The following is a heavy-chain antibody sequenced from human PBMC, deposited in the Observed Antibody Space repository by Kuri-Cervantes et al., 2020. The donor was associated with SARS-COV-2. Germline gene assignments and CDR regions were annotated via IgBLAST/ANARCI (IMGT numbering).Heavy chain of an antibody. V-gene: IGHV4-30-2*01. J-gene: IGHJ5*02. Sequence: LRLSCAVSGDSISSVDYSWSWIRQPPGKGLEWIGHIYRDGKTYYSPSLTSRVTISVDRSKNQFFLQLTSVTAADTAVYYCARLIHVAAVPDPWGQGTLVPSPQ. CDR3: ARLIHVAAVPDP. CDR2: IYRDGKT. CDR1: GDSISSVDYS. D-gene: IGHD2-21*02.